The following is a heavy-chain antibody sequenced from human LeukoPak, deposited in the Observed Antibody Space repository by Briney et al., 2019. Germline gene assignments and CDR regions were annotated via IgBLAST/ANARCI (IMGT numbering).Heavy chain of an antibody. Sequence: GGSLRLSCAASGFTFSSYAMSWVRQAPGKGLEWVSAISGSGGSTYYADSVKGRFTISRDNSKNTLYLQMNSLRAEDTAVYYCARGQVVPAYYYYYDMDVWGQGTTVTVSS. CDR3: ARGQVVPAYYYYYDMDV. CDR2: ISGSGGST. D-gene: IGHD2-2*01. V-gene: IGHV3-23*01. CDR1: GFTFSSYA. J-gene: IGHJ6*02.